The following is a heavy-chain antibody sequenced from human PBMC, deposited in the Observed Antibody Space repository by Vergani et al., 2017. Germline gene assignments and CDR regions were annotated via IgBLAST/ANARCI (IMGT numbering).Heavy chain of an antibody. D-gene: IGHD4-11*01. Sequence: QVQLQESGPGLLKPSETLSLTCVVNGRSFTSYHWTWIRQSPGEGLEWVGDIDHTGRPDYNPSLKSRLTMSVDKSRNQFSLTLHSVTATDTAIYFCARVNTETNGHLYYYYYMDVWGQGTAVIVS. CDR3: ARVNTETNGHLYYYYYMDV. CDR2: IDHTGRP. CDR1: GRSFTSYH. J-gene: IGHJ6*03. V-gene: IGHV4-34*10.